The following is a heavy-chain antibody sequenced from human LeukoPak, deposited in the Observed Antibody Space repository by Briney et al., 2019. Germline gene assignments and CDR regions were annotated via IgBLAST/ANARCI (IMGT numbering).Heavy chain of an antibody. D-gene: IGHD5-24*01. CDR2: IIPIFGTA. CDR1: GGTFSSYA. CDR3: ARFPFQEMAAFDI. V-gene: IGHV1-69*01. Sequence: SVKVSCKASGGTFSSYAISWVRQAPGQGLEWMGGIIPIFGTANYAQKFQGRVTITADESTSTAYMELSSLRSKDTAVYYCARFPFQEMAAFDIWGQGTMVTVSS. J-gene: IGHJ3*02.